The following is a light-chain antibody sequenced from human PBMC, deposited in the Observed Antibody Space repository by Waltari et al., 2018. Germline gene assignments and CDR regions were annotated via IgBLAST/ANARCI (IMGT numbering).Light chain of an antibody. V-gene: IGLV1-44*01. CDR2: NNK. CDR3: AAWDDSLNTWL. J-gene: IGLJ2*01. Sequence: QSVLTQAVSVSGTPGQRVSISCFGTNSNIGSRTVNWYQQLPGPAPKLLIYNNKERPSEVSDRFSGSKSGTSASLAISGLQSEDEADYLCAAWDDSLNTWLFGRGTKLTVL. CDR1: NSNIGSRT.